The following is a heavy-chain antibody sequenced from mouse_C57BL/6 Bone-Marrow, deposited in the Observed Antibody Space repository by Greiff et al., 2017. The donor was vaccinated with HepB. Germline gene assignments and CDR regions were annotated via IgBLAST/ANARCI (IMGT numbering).Heavy chain of an antibody. CDR3: ARGYDGSAMDY. Sequence: QVQLQQPGAELVMPGASVKLSCKASGYTFTSYWMHWVKQRPGQGLEWIGEIDPSDSYTNYNQKFKGKSTLTVDKSSSTAYMQLSSLTSEDSAVYYCARGYDGSAMDYWGQGTSVTVSS. CDR2: IDPSDSYT. D-gene: IGHD2-3*01. V-gene: IGHV1-69*01. CDR1: GYTFTSYW. J-gene: IGHJ4*01.